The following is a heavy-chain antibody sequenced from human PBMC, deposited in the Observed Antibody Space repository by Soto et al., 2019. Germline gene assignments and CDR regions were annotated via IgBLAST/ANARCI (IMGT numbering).Heavy chain of an antibody. J-gene: IGHJ4*02. Sequence: GGPLRLSCAASGFTYSNAWMSWVRQAPVEGLEWVGRIKSKTDGGTTDYAAPVKGRFTISRDDSKNTLYLQMNSLKTEDTAVYYCTTDFTYYYDSSGYLPLDYWGQGTLVTVSS. CDR1: GFTYSNAW. D-gene: IGHD3-22*01. CDR2: IKSKTDGGTT. V-gene: IGHV3-15*01. CDR3: TTDFTYYYDSSGYLPLDY.